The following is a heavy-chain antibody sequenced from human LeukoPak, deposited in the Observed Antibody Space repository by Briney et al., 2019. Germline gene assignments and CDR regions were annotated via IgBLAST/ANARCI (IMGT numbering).Heavy chain of an antibody. D-gene: IGHD3-10*01. CDR1: GGTFSSYA. CDR3: ARSGFRDQVLLAPRFRP. V-gene: IGHV1-69*01. Sequence: ASVKVSCKASGGTFSSYAISWVRQAPGQGLEWMGGIIPIFGTANYAQKFQGRVTITADESTSTAYMELSSLRSEDTAVYYCARSGFRDQVLLAPRFRPWGQGTLVTVSS. J-gene: IGHJ5*02. CDR2: IIPIFGTA.